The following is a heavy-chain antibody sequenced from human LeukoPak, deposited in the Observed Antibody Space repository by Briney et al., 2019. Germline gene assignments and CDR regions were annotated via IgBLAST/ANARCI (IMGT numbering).Heavy chain of an antibody. Sequence: SETLSLTCTVSVDSFSNYYWSWIRQPPGKGLEWIGYIYHSGSASYNPSLTSRVTMSVDTSKNQFSLKLSSVTAADTAMYYCARAAEYSSGWYLFDYWGQGTLVTVSA. CDR3: ARAAEYSSGWYLFDY. J-gene: IGHJ4*02. CDR2: IYHSGSA. CDR1: VDSFSNYY. D-gene: IGHD6-19*01. V-gene: IGHV4-59*12.